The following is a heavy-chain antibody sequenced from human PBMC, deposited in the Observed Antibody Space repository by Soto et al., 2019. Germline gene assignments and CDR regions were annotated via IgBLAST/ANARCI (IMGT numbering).Heavy chain of an antibody. D-gene: IGHD5-12*01. J-gene: IGHJ4*02. Sequence: QVQLQESGPGLVKPSETLSLTCTVSGGSISSYYWSWIRQPPGKGLEWIGYIYYSGSTNYNPSLKSRVTISVDTSKNQFSLKLSSVTAADTAVYYCARYPEMATIRGFDYWGQGTLVTVSS. CDR2: IYYSGST. CDR1: GGSISSYY. CDR3: ARYPEMATIRGFDY. V-gene: IGHV4-59*01.